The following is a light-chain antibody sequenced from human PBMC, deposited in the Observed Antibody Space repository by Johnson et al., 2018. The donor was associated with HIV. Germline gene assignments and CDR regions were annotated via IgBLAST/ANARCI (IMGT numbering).Light chain of an antibody. V-gene: IGLV1-51*01. CDR1: SSNIGKNY. CDR3: ETWDSSLSAYV. Sequence: QSVLSQPPSVSAAPRQKVTISCSGSSSNIGKNYVSWYRHLPGTAPKLLIYDNDKRPSGIPDRFSASKSGSSATLGITGLQTGAEADYYCETWDSSLSAYVFGPGTKVTIL. J-gene: IGLJ1*01. CDR2: DND.